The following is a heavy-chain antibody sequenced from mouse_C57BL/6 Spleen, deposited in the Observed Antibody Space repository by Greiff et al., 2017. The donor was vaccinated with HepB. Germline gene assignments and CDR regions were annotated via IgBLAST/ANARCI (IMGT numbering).Heavy chain of an antibody. Sequence: VQLKESGAELVKPGASVKLSCTASGFNIKDYYMHWVKQRTEQGLEWIGRIDPEDGETKYAPKFQGKTTITADTSSNTAYLQLSSLTSEKPAVYYCARVYYSIYYDYWGQGTTLTVSS. D-gene: IGHD2-5*01. CDR3: ARVYYSIYYDY. CDR2: IDPEDGET. V-gene: IGHV14-2*01. CDR1: GFNIKDYY. J-gene: IGHJ2*01.